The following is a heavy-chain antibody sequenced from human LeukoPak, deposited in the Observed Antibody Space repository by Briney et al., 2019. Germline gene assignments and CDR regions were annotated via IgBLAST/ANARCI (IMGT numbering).Heavy chain of an antibody. CDR2: IYYSGST. V-gene: IGHV4-59*01. Sequence: SETLSLTCTVSGGSISSYYWSWIRQPPGKGLEWIGYIYYSGSTNYNRSFKSRVTISVDTSKNQFSLKLSSVTAADTAVYYCARHRAKEAFDIWGQGTMVTVSS. CDR1: GGSISSYY. CDR3: ARHRAKEAFDI. J-gene: IGHJ3*02.